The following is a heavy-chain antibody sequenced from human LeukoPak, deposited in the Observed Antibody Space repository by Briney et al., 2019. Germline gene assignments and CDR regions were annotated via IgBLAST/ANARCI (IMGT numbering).Heavy chain of an antibody. CDR2: ISGNGDNT. CDR3: VKESLDL. V-gene: IGHV3-64D*09. Sequence: GGSLRLSCSASGFTFSSNAMNWVRQAPGKGLDYVSAISGNGDNTDYADSVKGRFTISRDNSKNTLYLQMSSLRAEDTAVYYCVKESLDLGGQGTLVTVSS. CDR1: GFTFSSNA. J-gene: IGHJ5*02.